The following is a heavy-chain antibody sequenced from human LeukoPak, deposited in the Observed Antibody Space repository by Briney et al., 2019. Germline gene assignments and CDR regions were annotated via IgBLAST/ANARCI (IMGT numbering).Heavy chain of an antibody. CDR2: INPNSGGT. CDR3: ARGVGIAAAFLDY. D-gene: IGHD6-13*01. J-gene: IGHJ4*02. Sequence: ASVKVSCKASGYTFTSYGISWVRQAPGQGLEWMGWINPNSGGTNYAQKFQGRVTMTRDTSISTAYMELSRLRSDDTAVYYCARGVGIAAAFLDYWGQGTLVTVSS. CDR1: GYTFTSYG. V-gene: IGHV1-2*02.